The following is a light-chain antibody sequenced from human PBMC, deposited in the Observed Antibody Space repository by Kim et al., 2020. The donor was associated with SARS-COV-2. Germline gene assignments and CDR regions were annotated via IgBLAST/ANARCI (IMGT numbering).Light chain of an antibody. Sequence: AYVGERVSITRRASQTIGTYLEWVQQKRGRAPKCVCYAACTLHSGVPSKCSGTVSGAEFTLTIRSVQPEDFATYFCQQYKIYPWTFGGGTKVDIK. CDR3: QQYKIYPWT. V-gene: IGKV1-16*02. CDR2: AAC. CDR1: QTIGTY. J-gene: IGKJ4*02.